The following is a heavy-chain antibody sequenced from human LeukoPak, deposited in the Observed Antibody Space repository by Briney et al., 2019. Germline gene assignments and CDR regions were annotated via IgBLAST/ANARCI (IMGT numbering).Heavy chain of an antibody. CDR2: ISYSGST. J-gene: IGHJ4*02. CDR3: ARNARDCSSVKCDDSSSAWAIEY. D-gene: IGHD2-2*01. CDR1: DASISTYY. V-gene: IGHV4-59*08. Sequence: TSETLSLTCTASDASISTYYWSWIRQPPGKGLEWIGCISYSGSTKYNPSLKSRVTISVDTSKKQLSLKLTSVTAADTAVYFCARNARDCSSVKCDDSSSAWAIEYWGQGTLVTVSS.